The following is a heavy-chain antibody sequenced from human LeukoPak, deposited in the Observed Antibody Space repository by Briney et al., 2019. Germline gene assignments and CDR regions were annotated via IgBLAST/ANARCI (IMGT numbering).Heavy chain of an antibody. CDR1: GGSISGYY. CDR2: IYHNGGT. V-gene: IGHV4-59*08. Sequence: SETLSLTCSVSGGSISGYYWSWIRQPPGKGLEWIGYIYHNGGTNYNPSLQSRLTISIDTSKNQFSPKLSSVTAADTAVYYCARHLRAVAGGRYFDYWGQGTQVTVSS. D-gene: IGHD6-19*01. CDR3: ARHLRAVAGGRYFDY. J-gene: IGHJ4*02.